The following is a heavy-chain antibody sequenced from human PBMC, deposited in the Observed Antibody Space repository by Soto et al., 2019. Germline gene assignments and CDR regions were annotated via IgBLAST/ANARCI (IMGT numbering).Heavy chain of an antibody. V-gene: IGHV4-59*01. CDR3: AIGAGFLEWLKRGYFDY. CDR2: IYYSGST. Sequence: SATLSLTCTVSGGSISSYCWSCIRQPPGKGLEWVGYIYYSGSTNYNPSLKSRVTISVDTSKNQFSLKLSSVTAADTAVYYCAIGAGFLEWLKRGYFDYWGQGTLVTVSS. CDR1: GGSISSYC. D-gene: IGHD3-3*01. J-gene: IGHJ4*02.